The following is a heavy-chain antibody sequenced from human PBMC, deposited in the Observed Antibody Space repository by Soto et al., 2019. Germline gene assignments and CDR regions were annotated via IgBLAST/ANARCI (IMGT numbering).Heavy chain of an antibody. D-gene: IGHD6-13*01. CDR2: INPNSGGT. Sequence: ASVKVSCKASGYTFTGYYMHWVRQAPGQGLEWMGWINPNSGGTNYAQKFQGWVTMTRDTSISTAYMVLSRLRSDDTAVYYCARVGGKGMGSSWYSYWGQGTLVTVSS. CDR1: GYTFTGYY. V-gene: IGHV1-2*04. J-gene: IGHJ4*02. CDR3: ARVGGKGMGSSWYSY.